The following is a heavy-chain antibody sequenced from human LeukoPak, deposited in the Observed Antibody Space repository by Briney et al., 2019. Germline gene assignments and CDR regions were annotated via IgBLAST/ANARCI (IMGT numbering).Heavy chain of an antibody. D-gene: IGHD6-19*01. CDR2: ISYDGSNK. CDR3: ARLHPAIAVAATAY. J-gene: IGHJ4*02. CDR1: GFSFSGYN. Sequence: PGRSLRLSCAASGFSFSGYNMNWVRQAPGKGLEWVAVISYDGSNKYYADSVKGRFTISRDNSKNTLYLQMNSLRAEDTAVYYCARLHPAIAVAATAYWGQGTLVTVSS. V-gene: IGHV3-30*04.